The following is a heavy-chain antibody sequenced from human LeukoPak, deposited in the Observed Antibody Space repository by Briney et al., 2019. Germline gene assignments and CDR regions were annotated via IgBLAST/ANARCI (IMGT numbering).Heavy chain of an antibody. V-gene: IGHV4-61*02. CDR3: ARQASVASSSWHQGFDY. CDR2: IYTSGST. Sequence: SQTLSLTCTVSGGSISSGSYYWSWIRQSAGKGLEWIGRIYTSGSTNYNPSLKSRVTISVDTSKNQFSLKLSSVTAADTAVYYCARQASVASSSWHQGFDYWGQGTLVTVSS. CDR1: GGSISSGSYY. D-gene: IGHD6-13*01. J-gene: IGHJ4*02.